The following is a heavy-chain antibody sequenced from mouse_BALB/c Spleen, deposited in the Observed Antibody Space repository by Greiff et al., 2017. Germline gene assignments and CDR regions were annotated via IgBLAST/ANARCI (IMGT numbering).Heavy chain of an antibody. D-gene: IGHD2-1*01. J-gene: IGHJ1*01. CDR1: GYTFTSYW. CDR3: TYYGNSWYFDV. Sequence: VQLQQSGTVLARPGASVKMSCKASGYTFTSYWMHWVKQRPGQGLEWIGAIYPGNSDTSYNQKFKGKAKLTAVTSTSTAYMELSSLTNEDSAVYYCTYYGNSWYFDVWGAGTTVTVSS. V-gene: IGHV1-5*01. CDR2: IYPGNSDT.